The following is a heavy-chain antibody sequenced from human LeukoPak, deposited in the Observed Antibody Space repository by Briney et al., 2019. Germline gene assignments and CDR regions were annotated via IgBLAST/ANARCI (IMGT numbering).Heavy chain of an antibody. CDR2: IIPIFGTA. J-gene: IGHJ4*01. D-gene: IGHD6-13*01. Sequence: VASVKVSCKASGGTFSSYAISWVRQAPGQGLEWMGRIIPIFGTANYAQKFQGRVTITTDESTSTAYMELSSLRSGDTAVYYCGRDGTAPGLYFDLWGQGTLVTVSS. CDR3: GRDGTAPGLYFDL. V-gene: IGHV1-69*05. CDR1: GGTFSSYA.